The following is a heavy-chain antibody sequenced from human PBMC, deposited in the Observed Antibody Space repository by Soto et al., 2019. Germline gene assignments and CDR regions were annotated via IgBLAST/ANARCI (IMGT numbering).Heavy chain of an antibody. D-gene: IGHD2-2*02. V-gene: IGHV4-38-2*02. CDR1: GYSISSGYY. J-gene: IGHJ4*02. Sequence: SETLSLTCAVSGYSISSGYYWGWIRQPPGKGLEWIGSIYHSGSTYYNPSLKSRVTISVDTSKNQFSLKLSSVTAADTAVYYCARDVGGYCSSTSCYTGGGDNKFDYWGQGTLVTVSS. CDR2: IYHSGST. CDR3: ARDVGGYCSSTSCYTGGGDNKFDY.